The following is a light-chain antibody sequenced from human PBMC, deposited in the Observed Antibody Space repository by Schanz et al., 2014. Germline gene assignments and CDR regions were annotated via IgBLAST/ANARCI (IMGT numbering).Light chain of an antibody. CDR2: EGT. J-gene: IGLJ2*01. Sequence: QSALTQPASVSGSPGQSITISCTGTSSDVGSNNIVSWYQQHPGKAPKLMIYEGTKRPSGVPDRFSGSKSGNTASLTVSGLQAEDEADYYCSSYAGSNTVVFGGGTKLTVL. V-gene: IGLV2-14*02. CDR3: SSYAGSNTVV. CDR1: SSDVGSNNI.